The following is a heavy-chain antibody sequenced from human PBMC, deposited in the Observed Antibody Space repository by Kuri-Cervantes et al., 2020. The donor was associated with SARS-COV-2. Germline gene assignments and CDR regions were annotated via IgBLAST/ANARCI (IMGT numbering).Heavy chain of an antibody. J-gene: IGHJ4*02. V-gene: IGHV3-23*01. CDR3: TSVHEMGVVFD. CDR1: RFTFNNYA. Sequence: GGSLRLSCADSRFTFNNYALIWVRQAPGKGLEWVSSISGSGDDTHYADSVKGRFTISRDISKNTLYLQINSLRAEDTAVYYCTSVHEMGVVFDWGQGTLVTVSS. CDR2: ISGSGDDT. D-gene: IGHD3-16*01.